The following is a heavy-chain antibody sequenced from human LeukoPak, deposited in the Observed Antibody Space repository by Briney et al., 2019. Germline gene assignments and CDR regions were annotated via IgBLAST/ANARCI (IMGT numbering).Heavy chain of an antibody. CDR1: GGSISSYY. V-gene: IGHV4-4*07. CDR3: ARDSVVVPAATSYYYYYMDV. Sequence: SETLSLTCTVSGGSISSYYWSWIRQPAGKGLKWIGRIYTSGSTNYNPSLKSRVTISVDKSKNQFSLKLSSVTAADTAVYYCARDSVVVPAATSYYYYYMDVWGKGTTVTVSS. CDR2: IYTSGST. D-gene: IGHD2-2*01. J-gene: IGHJ6*03.